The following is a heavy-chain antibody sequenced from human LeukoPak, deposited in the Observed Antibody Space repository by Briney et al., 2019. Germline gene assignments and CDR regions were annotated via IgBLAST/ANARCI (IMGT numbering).Heavy chain of an antibody. CDR2: IYYSGIT. CDR3: ARGSGNLYFDL. D-gene: IGHD1-14*01. Sequence: SETLSLTCIVSGDSISSSSWSWIRQPPGKGLEWIAYIYYSGITNYNPSLKSRVTISVDTSKNQFSLKLSSVTAADTAVYYCARGSGNLYFDLWGRGTLVTVSS. CDR1: GDSISSSS. V-gene: IGHV4-59*01. J-gene: IGHJ2*01.